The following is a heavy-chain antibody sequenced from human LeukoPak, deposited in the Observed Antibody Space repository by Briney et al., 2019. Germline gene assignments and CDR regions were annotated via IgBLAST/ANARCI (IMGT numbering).Heavy chain of an antibody. J-gene: IGHJ4*02. V-gene: IGHV3-23*01. CDR3: ASAGYSSSWYYNN. CDR1: GFTFSSYA. Sequence: SGGSLRLSCAASGFTFSSYAMSWVRQAPGKGLEWVSAISGSGGSTYYADSVKGRFTISRDNAKNSLYLQMNSLRAEDTAVYYCASAGYSSSWYYNNWGQGTLVTVSS. CDR2: ISGSGGST. D-gene: IGHD6-13*01.